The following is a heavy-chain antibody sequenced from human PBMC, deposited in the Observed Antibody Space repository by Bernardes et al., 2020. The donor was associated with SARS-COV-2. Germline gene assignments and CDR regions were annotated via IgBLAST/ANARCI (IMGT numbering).Heavy chain of an antibody. Sequence: SETLSLTCTVSGGTISSYYWSWIRQPPGKGLEWIGYIYYSGSTNYNPSLKSRVTISVDTSKNQFSLKLSSVTAADTAVYYCARVAYYDFWSGRTADYYYMDVWGKGTTVTVSS. V-gene: IGHV4-59*01. CDR3: ARVAYYDFWSGRTADYYYMDV. D-gene: IGHD3-3*01. CDR2: IYYSGST. CDR1: GGTISSYY. J-gene: IGHJ6*03.